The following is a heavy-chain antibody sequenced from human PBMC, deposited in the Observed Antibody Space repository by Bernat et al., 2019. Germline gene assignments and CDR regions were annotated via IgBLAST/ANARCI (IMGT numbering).Heavy chain of an antibody. CDR3: TADVPDWNPLGFDY. V-gene: IGHV3-15*01. J-gene: IGHJ4*02. CDR2: VKSKDEGVTP. CDR1: GFTFNSAW. Sequence: VQLVESGGGVVQPGRSLRLSCAASGFTFNSAWMMWVRQAPGMGLEWVGRVKSKDEGVTPDYAAPVKGRFIISRDDSKKTFYLQMNSLKTDDTAVYYCTADVPDWNPLGFDYWGQGTLVTVSS. D-gene: IGHD1-1*01.